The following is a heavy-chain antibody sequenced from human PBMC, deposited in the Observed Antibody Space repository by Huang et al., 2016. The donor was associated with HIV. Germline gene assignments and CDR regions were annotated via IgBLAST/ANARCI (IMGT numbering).Heavy chain of an antibody. CDR1: GYTFTGFY. V-gene: IGHV1-2*02. J-gene: IGHJ6*02. D-gene: IGHD2-2*01. CDR2: INPYSGGT. Sequence: QVQLVQAGAEVKKPGASVKVSCKASGYTFTGFYMHWVRQAPGQGIEWMGGINPYSGGTNFAQKFQGRVTMTRDTSISTAYMELSRLRSDDTAVYYCAAGVVPAADYYYYYGMDVWGQGTTVTVSS. CDR3: AAGVVPAADYYYYYGMDV.